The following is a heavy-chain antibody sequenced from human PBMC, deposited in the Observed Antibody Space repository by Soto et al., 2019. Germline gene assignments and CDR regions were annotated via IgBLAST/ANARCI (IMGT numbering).Heavy chain of an antibody. J-gene: IGHJ6*02. CDR1: GFAISSYS. Sequence: GGSLRLSCAASGFAISSYSIGWVRQAPGKGLEWVSFTFNFDGSLYYADSVKGRFAISRDNAKNSVYLQMNSLKTEDTAVYYCTRDGLVGDYYYYGMDVWGQGTTDTVSS. V-gene: IGHV3-21*03. CDR2: TFNFDGSL. D-gene: IGHD2-2*01. CDR3: TRDGLVGDYYYYGMDV.